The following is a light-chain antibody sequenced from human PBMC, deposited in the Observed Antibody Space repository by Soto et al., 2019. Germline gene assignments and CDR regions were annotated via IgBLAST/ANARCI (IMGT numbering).Light chain of an antibody. CDR1: SSDVGGYNY. CDR2: EVT. Sequence: QSALTQPASVSGSPGQSITISCTGTSSDVGGYNYVSWYQQHPGKAPKLMIYEVTSRPSGVSNRFSGSKSGNTASLTISGLQAEDEADYYCSSYTRTNTLLFGGGTKVTVL. V-gene: IGLV2-14*01. CDR3: SSYTRTNTLL. J-gene: IGLJ2*01.